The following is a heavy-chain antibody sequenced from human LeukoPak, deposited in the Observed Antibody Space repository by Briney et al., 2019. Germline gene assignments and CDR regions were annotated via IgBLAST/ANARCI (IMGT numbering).Heavy chain of an antibody. CDR1: GGSLNGHY. CDR2: GSDSGGT. CDR3: AKNGQSGFSFDP. Sequence: SETLSLTCAVYGGSLNGHYWSWIRQPPGLRLEWIGEGSDSGGTKFNPSLKSRVTISADTSKNQFSLKLSSVTAADTAIYYCAKNGQSGFSFDPWGQGTLVTVSS. D-gene: IGHD2-8*01. J-gene: IGHJ5*02. V-gene: IGHV4-34*01.